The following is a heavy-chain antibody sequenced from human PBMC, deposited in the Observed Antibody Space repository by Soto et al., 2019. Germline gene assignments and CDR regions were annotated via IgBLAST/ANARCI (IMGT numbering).Heavy chain of an antibody. V-gene: IGHV3-23*01. CDR3: AKDMVHCTGTRCARYFEK. CDR2: ISGSGDNT. CDR1: KFTFSTYA. D-gene: IGHD2-8*02. J-gene: IGHJ4*02. Sequence: EVQLLESGGGLVQRGGSLRLSCAASKFTFSTYAMTWVRQAPGKGLEWVSDISGSGDNTYYADSVKGRFTISRDNSKSPLYLETNSLRAEDTAVYYCAKDMVHCTGTRCARYFEKWGRGTLVTVSS.